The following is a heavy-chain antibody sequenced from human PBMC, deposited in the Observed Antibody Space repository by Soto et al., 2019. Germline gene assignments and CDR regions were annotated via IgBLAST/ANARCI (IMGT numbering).Heavy chain of an antibody. CDR3: ARVRRGLVYGDDVTRAFDI. CDR1: GFTFSSYE. CDR2: ISSSGSTT. J-gene: IGHJ3*02. V-gene: IGHV3-48*03. D-gene: IGHD4-17*01. Sequence: EVQLVESGGGLVQPGGSLRLSCAASGFTFSSYEMNWVRQAPGKGLEWVSHISSSGSTTYHAGSVKGRFTISRDNDKNALYLQMDSLRAEDTAVYYCARVRRGLVYGDDVTRAFDIWGQGTMVTVSS.